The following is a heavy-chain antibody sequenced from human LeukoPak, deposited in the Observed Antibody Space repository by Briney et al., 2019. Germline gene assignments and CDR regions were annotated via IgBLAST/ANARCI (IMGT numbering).Heavy chain of an antibody. CDR2: INWNGGNT. J-gene: IGHJ4*02. D-gene: IGHD3-10*01. CDR1: GFIFDDYC. V-gene: IGHV3-20*04. Sequence: GGSLRLSCAASGFIFDDYCMSWVRQPPGKGLEWVSGINWNGGNTGYADSVKGRFTISRDNAKHPLYLQMNSLRAEDTALYYCARGAEVQLWSYYFDYRGQGTQVTVSP. CDR3: ARGAEVQLWSYYFDY.